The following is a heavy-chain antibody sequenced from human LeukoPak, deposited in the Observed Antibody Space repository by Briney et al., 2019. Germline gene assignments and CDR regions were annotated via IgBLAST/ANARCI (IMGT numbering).Heavy chain of an antibody. D-gene: IGHD2-2*01. V-gene: IGHV4-59*08. CDR3: ARGGNIVVVPAAELLWFGEFDY. Sequence: SETLSLTCTVSGGSISSYYWSWIRQPPGKGLEWIGYICYSGSTNYNPSLKSRVTISVDTSKNQFSLKLSSVTAADTAVYYCARGGNIVVVPAAELLWFGEFDYWGQGTLVTVSS. CDR1: GGSISSYY. J-gene: IGHJ4*02. CDR2: ICYSGST.